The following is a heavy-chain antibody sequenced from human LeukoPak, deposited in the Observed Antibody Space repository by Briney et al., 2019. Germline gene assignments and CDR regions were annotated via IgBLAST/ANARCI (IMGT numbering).Heavy chain of an antibody. D-gene: IGHD6-13*01. CDR1: GYTLTELS. CDR2: FDPEDGET. CDR3: ATVGAAAGPYLYYFDY. V-gene: IGHV1-24*01. Sequence: GASVEVSCKVSGYTLTELSMHWVRQAPGKGLEWMGGFDPEDGETIYAQKFQGRVTMTEDTSTDTAYMELSSLRSEDTAVYYCATVGAAAGPYLYYFDYWGQGTLVTVSS. J-gene: IGHJ4*02.